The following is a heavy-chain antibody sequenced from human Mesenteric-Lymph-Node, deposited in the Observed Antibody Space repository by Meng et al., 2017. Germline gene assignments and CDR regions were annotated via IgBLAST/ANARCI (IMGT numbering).Heavy chain of an antibody. V-gene: IGHV4-34*01. D-gene: IGHD2-2*01. Sequence: QVQLQQWGTGLLKPSDTLSLTCAVYGGSFSDYYWSWIRQSPGKGLEWIGEITNRGSANYNPSLKSRVTISVDTSKNQLSLKLSSVTAADTAVYYCARGGYCSSTSCPRPLYWGQGTLVTVSS. CDR1: GGSFSDYY. CDR3: ARGGYCSSTSCPRPLY. J-gene: IGHJ4*02. CDR2: ITNRGSA.